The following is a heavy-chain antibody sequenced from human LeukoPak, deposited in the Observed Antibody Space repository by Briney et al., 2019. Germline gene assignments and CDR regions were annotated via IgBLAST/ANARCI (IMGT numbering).Heavy chain of an antibody. CDR2: ISAYNGNT. CDR3: ARAMVRGVRVDY. D-gene: IGHD3-10*01. CDR1: GYTFTSYG. Sequence: ASVKVSCKASGYTFTSYGISWVRQAPGQGLEWMGWISAYNGNTNYAQKLQGRVTMTTDTSTSTAYMELSRLRSDDTDVYYCARAMVRGVRVDYWGQGTLVTVSS. J-gene: IGHJ4*02. V-gene: IGHV1-18*01.